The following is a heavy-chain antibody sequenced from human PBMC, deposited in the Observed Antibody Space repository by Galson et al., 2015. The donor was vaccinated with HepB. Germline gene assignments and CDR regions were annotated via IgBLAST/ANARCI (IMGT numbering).Heavy chain of an antibody. D-gene: IGHD3-3*01. J-gene: IGHJ6*02. Sequence: SVKVSCKASGGTFSSYAISWVRQAPGQGLEWMGGIIPIFGTANYAQKFQGRVTITADESTSTAYMELSSLRSEDTAVYYCASRHYDFWSGYYFSGYAGMDVWGQGTTVTVSS. CDR3: ASRHYDFWSGYYFSGYAGMDV. CDR1: GGTFSSYA. CDR2: IIPIFGTA. V-gene: IGHV1-69*13.